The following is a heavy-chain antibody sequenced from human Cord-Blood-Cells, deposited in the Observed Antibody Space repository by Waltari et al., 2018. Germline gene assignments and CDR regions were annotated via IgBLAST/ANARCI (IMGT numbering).Heavy chain of an antibody. CDR1: GGSFSGYF. Sequence: QVQLQQWGAGLLKPSETLSLTCAVYGGSFSGYFWSGIRQPPGKGLEWIGEINHSGSTNYNPSLKSRVTISVDTSKNQFSLKLSSVTAADTAVYYCARGRRIAVAGNFDYWGQGTLVTVSS. D-gene: IGHD6-19*01. V-gene: IGHV4-34*01. J-gene: IGHJ4*02. CDR2: INHSGST. CDR3: ARGRRIAVAGNFDY.